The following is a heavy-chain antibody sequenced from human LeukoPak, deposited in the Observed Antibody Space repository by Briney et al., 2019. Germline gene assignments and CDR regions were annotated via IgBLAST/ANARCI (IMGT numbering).Heavy chain of an antibody. CDR3: VTVSSFDY. CDR2: IRNKANSHTT. V-gene: IGHV3-72*01. J-gene: IGHJ4*02. Sequence: PGGSLRLSCAASGFTFSDHYMGWVRQAPGKGLEWVGRIRNKANSHTTEYAASVKDRFTISRDDSKNSLYLQMNSLKTEDTAVYYCVTVSSFDYWGQGTLVTVSS. CDR1: GFTFSDHY.